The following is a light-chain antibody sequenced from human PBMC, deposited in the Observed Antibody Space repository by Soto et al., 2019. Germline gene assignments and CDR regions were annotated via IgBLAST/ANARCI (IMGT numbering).Light chain of an antibody. Sequence: EIVLTQSPGTLSLSPGERATLSCRASQSVSNNYLAWYQQKPGQAPRLLIYGASNRATGIPDRFSGSGSGTDFTLTISRLQSEDFGVYFCQQYSKWPLWTVGQGTKVDIK. CDR3: QQYSKWPLWT. V-gene: IGKV3-20*01. J-gene: IGKJ1*01. CDR1: QSVSNNY. CDR2: GAS.